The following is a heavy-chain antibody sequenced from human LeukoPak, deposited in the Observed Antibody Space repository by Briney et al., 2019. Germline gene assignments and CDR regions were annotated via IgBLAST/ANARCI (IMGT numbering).Heavy chain of an antibody. J-gene: IGHJ6*03. V-gene: IGHV3-21*01. CDR2: ISSSSSYI. Sequence: PGGSLRLSCAASGFTFSSYSMNWVRQASGKGLEWVASISSSSSYIYYADSVKGRFTISRDNAKNSLYLQVNSLRAEDTAVYYCARGRPPWFGNYYYYMDVWRTGTTVTVSS. D-gene: IGHD3-10*01. CDR3: ARGRPPWFGNYYYYMDV. CDR1: GFTFSSYS.